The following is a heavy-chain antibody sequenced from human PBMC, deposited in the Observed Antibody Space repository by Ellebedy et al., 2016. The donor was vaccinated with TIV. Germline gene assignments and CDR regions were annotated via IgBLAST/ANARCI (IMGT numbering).Heavy chain of an antibody. D-gene: IGHD3-16*01. J-gene: IGHJ6*03. CDR3: AKDGPYVPMNYYYYYMDV. CDR2: ISWNSGSI. Sequence: SLKISXAASGFTFDDYAMHWVRQAPGKGLEWVSGISWNSGSIGYADSVKGRFTISRDNSKNTLFLQMHSLRAEDTAVYYCAKDGPYVPMNYYYYYMDVWGKGTTVTVSS. V-gene: IGHV3-9*01. CDR1: GFTFDDYA.